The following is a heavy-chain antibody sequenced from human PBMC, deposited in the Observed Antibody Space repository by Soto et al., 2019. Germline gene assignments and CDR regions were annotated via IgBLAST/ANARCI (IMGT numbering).Heavy chain of an antibody. CDR2: INPNSGGT. D-gene: IGHD2-2*01. J-gene: IGHJ6*04. CDR3: AIVRSYCSSTSCYEDNSCGMDV. CDR1: GYTFTCYY. Sequence: APVELCCKASGYTFTCYYRHWVRQAPGQGLEWMGWINPNSGGTNYAQKFQGWVTMTRDTSISTAYMELSRLRSDDTAVYYCAIVRSYCSSTSCYEDNSCGMDVWGKGPPVTVSS. V-gene: IGHV1-2*04.